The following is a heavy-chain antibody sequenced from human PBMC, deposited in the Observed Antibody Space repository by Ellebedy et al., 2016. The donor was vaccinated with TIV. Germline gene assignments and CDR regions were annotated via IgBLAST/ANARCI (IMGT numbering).Heavy chain of an antibody. D-gene: IGHD5-12*01. CDR2: IIGKIDVATA. CDR3: RWLRLVSGKYLDY. Sequence: GESLKISCAASGFTFNDARLSWVRQAPGKGPEWVGRIIGKIDVATADYAAPVRDRFTISRDDSQNTLYLHINSLRVEDTAVYYCRWLRLVSGKYLDYWGQGTLVTVSS. J-gene: IGHJ4*02. V-gene: IGHV3-15*01. CDR1: GFTFNDAR.